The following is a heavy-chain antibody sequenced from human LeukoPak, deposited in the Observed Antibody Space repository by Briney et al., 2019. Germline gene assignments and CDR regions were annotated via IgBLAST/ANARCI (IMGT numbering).Heavy chain of an antibody. D-gene: IGHD1-26*01. CDR2: INPSGGST. J-gene: IGHJ6*02. CDR3: AREQSSVYGMDV. Sequence: ASVKVSCKASGYTFTSYYMHWVRQAPGQGPEWMGIINPSGGSTSYAQKFQGRVTMTRDTSTSTVYMELSSLRSEDTAVYYCAREQSSVYGMDVWGQGTTVTVSS. CDR1: GYTFTSYY. V-gene: IGHV1-46*01.